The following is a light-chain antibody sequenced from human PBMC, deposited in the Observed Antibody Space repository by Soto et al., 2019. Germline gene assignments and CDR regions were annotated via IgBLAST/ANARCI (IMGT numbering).Light chain of an antibody. CDR2: GAS. CDR3: QQYGISPRT. V-gene: IGKV3-20*01. Sequence: EILLTQSPGTLSLSPGERATLSCRASQSVSSSYLAWYLQKPGQAPRLLIYGASSRATGIPDRFSGSGSGTDFTLTISRLEPEDFAVYYCQQYGISPRTFGQGTKVEIK. CDR1: QSVSSSY. J-gene: IGKJ1*01.